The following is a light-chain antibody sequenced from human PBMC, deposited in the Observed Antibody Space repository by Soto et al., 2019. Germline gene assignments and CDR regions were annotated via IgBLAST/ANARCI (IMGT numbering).Light chain of an antibody. CDR3: QQANSFPVT. CDR1: QGISIW. CDR2: AAS. Sequence: DIQMTQSPSSVSASVGDRVTITCRASQGISIWLAWYQQKPGKAPKLLIYAASSLQSGVPSRFSGSGSGTDFTLSISRLQPEDFATYYCQQANSFPVTFGGGTKVEIK. V-gene: IGKV1-12*01. J-gene: IGKJ4*01.